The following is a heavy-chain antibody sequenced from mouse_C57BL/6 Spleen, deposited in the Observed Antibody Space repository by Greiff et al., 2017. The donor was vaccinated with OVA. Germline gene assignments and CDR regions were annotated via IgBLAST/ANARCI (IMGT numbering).Heavy chain of an antibody. Sequence: EVQLQQSGPGLVKPSQSLSLTCSVSGYSITSGYYWNWIRQFPGNKLEWMGYISYDGSNNCNPSLKNRISITRDTSKNQFFLKLNSVTTEDTATYYCARKGLYYGYGDYAMDYWGQGTSVTVSS. CDR2: ISYDGSN. D-gene: IGHD2-2*01. CDR3: ARKGLYYGYGDYAMDY. V-gene: IGHV3-6*01. CDR1: GYSITSGYY. J-gene: IGHJ4*01.